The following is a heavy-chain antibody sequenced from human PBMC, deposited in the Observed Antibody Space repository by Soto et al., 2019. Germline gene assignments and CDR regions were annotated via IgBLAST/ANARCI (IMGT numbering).Heavy chain of an antibody. J-gene: IGHJ4*02. CDR3: AKDRRAGGNYGFYSDF. V-gene: IGHV3-23*01. Sequence: EVQLLESGGGLVQPGGSLRLSCAASGFTFSSYGMTWVRLALGKGLEWVSFSSATGAGTYYADSVKGRFTISRDNSKNTLYLQMTSLRADDTAVYYCAKDRRAGGNYGFYSDFWGQGALVIVSS. CDR1: GFTFSSYG. D-gene: IGHD1-7*01. CDR2: SSATGAGT.